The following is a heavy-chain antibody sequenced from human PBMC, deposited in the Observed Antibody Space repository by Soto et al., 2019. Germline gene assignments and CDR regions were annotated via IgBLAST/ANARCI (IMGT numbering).Heavy chain of an antibody. J-gene: IGHJ4*02. V-gene: IGHV4-59*08. Sequence: QVQLQESGPGLVKPSETLSLTCTVSGGSISSYYWSWIRQPPGKGLEWIGYIYYSGSTNYNPSLKSRVTISVDTYKHQFSLNVRSVTAADTGVYHCARLGWGRAAKGAHFDYWRQGTLVTVSS. CDR3: ARLGWGRAAKGAHFDY. CDR2: IYYSGST. CDR1: GGSISSYY. D-gene: IGHD2-15*01.